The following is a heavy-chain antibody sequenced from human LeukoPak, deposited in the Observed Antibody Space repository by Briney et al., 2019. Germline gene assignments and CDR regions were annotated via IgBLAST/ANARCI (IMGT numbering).Heavy chain of an antibody. CDR2: ISPNSDNT. V-gene: IGHV1-2*02. D-gene: IGHD1-20*01. CDR3: ARDYGHNSKYFDY. Sequence: ASVKVSCKASVYTFSDYYMHLVRPAPRQRREWMGGISPNSDNTNFPQIFQGRVIMSRDTSISTAYMELRRLTSADTALYYCARDYGHNSKYFDYWGQGTLVSVSS. J-gene: IGHJ4*02. CDR1: VYTFSDYY.